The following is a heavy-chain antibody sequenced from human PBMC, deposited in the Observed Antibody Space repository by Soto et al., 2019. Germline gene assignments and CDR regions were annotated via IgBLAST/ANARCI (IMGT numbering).Heavy chain of an antibody. D-gene: IGHD6-13*01. CDR1: GFTFDDYA. CDR2: ISWNSGSI. J-gene: IGHJ1*01. V-gene: IGHV3-9*01. CDR3: AKDGSSSLEYFQH. Sequence: EVQLVESGGGLVQPGRSLRLSCAASGFTFDDYAMHWVRQAPGKGLEWVLGISWNSGSIGYADSVKGRFTISRDNAKNSLYLQMNSLRAEDTALYYCAKDGSSSLEYFQHWGQGTLVTVSS.